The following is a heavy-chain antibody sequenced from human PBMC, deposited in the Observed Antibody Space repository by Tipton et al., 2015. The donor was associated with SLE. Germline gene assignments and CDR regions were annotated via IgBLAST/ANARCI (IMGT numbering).Heavy chain of an antibody. CDR3: ARVDGDYGDAFDI. D-gene: IGHD4-17*01. CDR2: IYHSGST. J-gene: IGHJ3*02. Sequence: LRLSCAVSGYSISSGYYWGWIRQPPGKGLEWIGSIYHSGSTNYNPSLKSRVTISVDTSKNQFSLKLTSVTSADTAVYYCARVDGDYGDAFDIWGQGTLVTVSS. V-gene: IGHV4-38-2*01. CDR1: GYSISSGYY.